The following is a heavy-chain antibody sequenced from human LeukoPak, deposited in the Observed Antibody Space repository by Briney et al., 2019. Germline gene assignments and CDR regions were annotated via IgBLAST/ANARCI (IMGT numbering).Heavy chain of an antibody. J-gene: IGHJ4*02. Sequence: GGSLRLSCAVSGFTVSGNYMSWVRQAPGKGLEWVSAISRGGGTTYYADSVKGRFTISRDNSKNTLYLQMTSLRAEDTAVYYCAKTSRAYSNYDSPFDYWGQGTLVTVSS. CDR3: AKTSRAYSNYDSPFDY. D-gene: IGHD5-12*01. CDR1: GFTVSGNY. V-gene: IGHV3-23*01. CDR2: ISRGGGTT.